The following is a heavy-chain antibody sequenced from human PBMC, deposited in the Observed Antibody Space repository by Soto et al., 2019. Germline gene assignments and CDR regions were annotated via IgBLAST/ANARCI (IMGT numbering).Heavy chain of an antibody. CDR1: GGTFSSYA. CDR3: ARLGMYYDFWSGPSYYYYGMDV. D-gene: IGHD3-3*01. J-gene: IGHJ6*02. Sequence: GASVKVSCKASGGTFSSYAISWVRQAPGQGLEWMGGIIPIFSTANYAQKFQGRVTITADESTSTAYMELSSLRSEDTAVYYCARLGMYYDFWSGPSYYYYGMDVWGQGTTVTVSS. V-gene: IGHV1-69*13. CDR2: IIPIFSTA.